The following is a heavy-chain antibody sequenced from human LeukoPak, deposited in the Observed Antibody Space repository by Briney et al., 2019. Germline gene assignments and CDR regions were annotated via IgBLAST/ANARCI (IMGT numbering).Heavy chain of an antibody. J-gene: IGHJ6*02. Sequence: ASVKVSCKASGYTFTVYYMHWVRQAPGQGLEWMGWLNPNSGGTNYAQKFRGRVTMTRDTSISTAYVEVSSLTSDDTAVYYCARVGGYCTTTSCSYGMDVWGQGTTVTVS. CDR3: ARVGGYCTTTSCSYGMDV. CDR2: LNPNSGGT. D-gene: IGHD2-2*01. V-gene: IGHV1-2*02. CDR1: GYTFTVYY.